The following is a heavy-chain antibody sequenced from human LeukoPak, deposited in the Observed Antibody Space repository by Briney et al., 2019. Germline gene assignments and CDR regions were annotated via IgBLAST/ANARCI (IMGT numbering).Heavy chain of an antibody. CDR2: INGDGSTT. CDR1: GFTFSNYW. CDR3: ARDWNYGYDY. D-gene: IGHD5-18*01. Sequence: PGGSLRLSCAASGFTFSNYWMHWVRQAPGKGLVWVSRINGDGSTTTYADSVKGRFTSSRDNAKNSLYLQMNSLRAEDTAVYYCARDWNYGYDYWGQGTLVTVSS. V-gene: IGHV3-74*01. J-gene: IGHJ4*02.